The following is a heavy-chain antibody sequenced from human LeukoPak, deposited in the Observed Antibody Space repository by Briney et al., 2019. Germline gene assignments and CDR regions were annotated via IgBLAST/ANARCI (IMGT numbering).Heavy chain of an antibody. Sequence: ASVSDSFQTSVYTYPHHFLHGLGQAGAQGLQWMGWINPDSGGTNNLQTFQGRVTMSSDTSVDTAYMELTSLTSDESAVYYCARDLDNWNYDPFDYWGQGTLVTVSS. CDR2: INPDSGGT. CDR3: ARDLDNWNYDPFDY. V-gene: IGHV1-2*02. J-gene: IGHJ4*02. CDR1: VYTYPHHF. D-gene: IGHD1-7*01.